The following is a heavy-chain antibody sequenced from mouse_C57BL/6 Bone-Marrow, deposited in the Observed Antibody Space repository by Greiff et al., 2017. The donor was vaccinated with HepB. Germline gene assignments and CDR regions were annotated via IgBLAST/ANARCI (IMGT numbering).Heavy chain of an antibody. CDR2: ISDGGSYT. CDR1: GFTFSSYA. Sequence: EVKLMESGGGLVKPGGSLKLSCAASGFTFSSYAMSWVRQTPEKRLEWVATISDGGSYTYYPDNVKGRFTISRDNAKNNLDLQMSHLKSEDTAMYYCARDPSITTGVDYWGQGTTLTVSS. J-gene: IGHJ2*01. V-gene: IGHV5-4*01. CDR3: ARDPSITTGVDY. D-gene: IGHD1-1*01.